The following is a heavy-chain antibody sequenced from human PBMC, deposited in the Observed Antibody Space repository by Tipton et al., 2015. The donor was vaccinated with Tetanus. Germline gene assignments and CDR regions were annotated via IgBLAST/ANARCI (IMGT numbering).Heavy chain of an antibody. CDR3: VRDPGNRGHFDF. Sequence: PGLVKPSQTLSLTCAISGDSVSSNSAAWNWIRQSPSRGLEWLGRTYYRSKWYQDYAKSMKGRITLTPDTSKNQLSLQLTSVTPEDPALYFWVRDPGNRGHFDFGGQGILVT. J-gene: IGHJ4*02. D-gene: IGHD1-14*01. CDR2: TYYRSKWYQ. CDR1: GDSVSSNSAA. V-gene: IGHV6-1*01.